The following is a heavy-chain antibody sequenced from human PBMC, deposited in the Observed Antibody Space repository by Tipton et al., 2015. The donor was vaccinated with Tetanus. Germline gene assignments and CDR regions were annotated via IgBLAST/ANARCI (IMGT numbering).Heavy chain of an antibody. J-gene: IGHJ4*02. CDR1: GGSFSGYY. V-gene: IGHV4-34*01. CDR3: ARTYDSSGYYYFYFDY. CDR2: INHSGGT. D-gene: IGHD3-22*01. Sequence: LRLSCAVYGGSFSGYYWSWIRQPPGKGLEWIGEINHSGGTNYNPSLKSRVTISVDTSKNQFSLKLSSVTAADTAVYYCARTYDSSGYYYFYFDYWGQGTLVTVSS.